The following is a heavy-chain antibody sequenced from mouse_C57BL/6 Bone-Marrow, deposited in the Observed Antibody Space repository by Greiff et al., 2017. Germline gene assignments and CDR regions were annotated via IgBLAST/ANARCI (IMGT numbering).Heavy chain of an antibody. Sequence: QVQLKESGPELVKPGASVKISCKASGYAFSSSWMNWVKQRPGKGLEWIGRIYPGDGDTNYNGKFKGKATLTADKSSSTAYMQLSSLTSEDSAVYVCAREQLRLQLDYWGQGTSVTVSS. CDR3: AREQLRLQLDY. CDR1: GYAFSSSW. CDR2: IYPGDGDT. D-gene: IGHD3-2*02. V-gene: IGHV1-82*01. J-gene: IGHJ4*01.